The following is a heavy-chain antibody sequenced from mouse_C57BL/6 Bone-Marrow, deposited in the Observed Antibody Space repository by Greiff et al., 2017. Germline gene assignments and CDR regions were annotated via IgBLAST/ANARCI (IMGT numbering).Heavy chain of an antibody. Sequence: QVQLQQSGAELVKPGASVKLSCTASGYTFTSYCMHWVKQRPERGLEWIGRIDPKSGGTKYNEKFKSKATLTVDKSSSTAYMQRSSLTSEDSAVYYCATKGVFDYWGQGTTLTVSS. V-gene: IGHV1-72*01. CDR1: GYTFTSYC. CDR3: ATKGVFDY. CDR2: IDPKSGGT. J-gene: IGHJ2*01.